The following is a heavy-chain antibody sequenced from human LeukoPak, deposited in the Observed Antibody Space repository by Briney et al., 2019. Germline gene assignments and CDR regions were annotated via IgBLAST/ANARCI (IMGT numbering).Heavy chain of an antibody. J-gene: IGHJ6*02. CDR1: GFNFSSYA. V-gene: IGHV3-30*18. D-gene: IGHD5-12*01. CDR2: ISYDGSNK. CDR3: AKDGSGYDAPGVGLTWYYYYYYGMDV. Sequence: PGGSLRLSCAATGFNFSSYAMSWVRQAPGKGLEWVAVISYDGSNKYYADSVKGRFTISRDNSKNTLYLQMNSLRAEDTAVYYCAKDGSGYDAPGVGLTWYYYYYYGMDVWGQGTTVTVSS.